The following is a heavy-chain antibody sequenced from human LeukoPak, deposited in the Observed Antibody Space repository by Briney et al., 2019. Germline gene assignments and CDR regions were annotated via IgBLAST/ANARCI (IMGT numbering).Heavy chain of an antibody. CDR2: IYYSGST. CDR1: GGSISTSNYY. V-gene: IGHV4-61*01. J-gene: IGHJ6*03. Sequence: SETLSLTCTVSGGSISTSNYYWGWIRQPPGKGLEWIGYIYYSGSTNYNPSLKSRVTISVDTSKNQFSLKLSSVTAADTAVYYCARDRVGQQLVGRNYYYYYMDVWGKGTTVTISS. CDR3: ARDRVGQQLVGRNYYYYYMDV. D-gene: IGHD6-13*01.